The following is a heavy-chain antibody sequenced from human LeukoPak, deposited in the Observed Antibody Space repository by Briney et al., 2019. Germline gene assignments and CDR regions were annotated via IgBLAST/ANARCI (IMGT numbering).Heavy chain of an antibody. CDR3: ARIDRGNYFLDF. V-gene: IGHV3-7*01. D-gene: IGHD1-26*01. Sequence: PGGSLRLSCAASGFTFSSYWMTWVRQTPGMGLEWVANIKLDGSEKYYVDSVKGRFTVSRDNAKNSLYLQMNSMRAEDTAVYYCARIDRGNYFLDFWGQGTLVTVSS. CDR2: IKLDGSEK. J-gene: IGHJ4*02. CDR1: GFTFSSYW.